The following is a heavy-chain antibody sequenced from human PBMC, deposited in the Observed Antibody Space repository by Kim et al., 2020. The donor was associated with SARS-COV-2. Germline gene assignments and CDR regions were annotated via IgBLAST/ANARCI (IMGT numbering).Heavy chain of an antibody. CDR3: ARGPEALRYFDWWAYYYYYYGMDV. V-gene: IGHV3-74*01. CDR2: INSDGSST. Sequence: GGSLRLSCAASGFTFSSYWMHWVRQAPGKGLVWVSRINSDGSSTSYADSVKGRFTISRDNAKNTLYLQMNSLRAEDTAVYYCARGPEALRYFDWWAYYYYYYGMDVWGQGTTVTVSS. J-gene: IGHJ6*02. D-gene: IGHD3-9*01. CDR1: GFTFSSYW.